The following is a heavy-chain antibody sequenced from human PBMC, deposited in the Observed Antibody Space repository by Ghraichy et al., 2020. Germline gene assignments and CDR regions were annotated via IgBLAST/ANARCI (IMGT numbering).Heavy chain of an antibody. Sequence: GGSLRLSCAASGFTFDDYAMHWVRQAPGKGLEWVSGISWNSGSIGYADSVKGRFTISRDNAKNSLYLQMNSLRAEDTALYYCAKDIMGSGGFDYWGQGTLVTVSS. CDR3: AKDIMGSGGFDY. V-gene: IGHV3-9*01. CDR2: ISWNSGSI. CDR1: GFTFDDYA. D-gene: IGHD3-16*01. J-gene: IGHJ4*02.